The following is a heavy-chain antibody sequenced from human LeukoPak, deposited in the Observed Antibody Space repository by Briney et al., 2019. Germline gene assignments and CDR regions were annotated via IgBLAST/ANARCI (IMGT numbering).Heavy chain of an antibody. CDR3: AREKLGYCSSTSCYGDAFDI. J-gene: IGHJ3*02. CDR1: GYTFTNYG. D-gene: IGHD2-2*01. Sequence: ASVKVSCKASGYTFTNYGISWVRQAPGQGLEWMGWISAYNGNTNYAQKLQGRVTMTTDTSTSTAYMELRSLRSEDTAVYYCAREKLGYCSSTSCYGDAFDIWGQGTMVTVSS. CDR2: ISAYNGNT. V-gene: IGHV1-18*01.